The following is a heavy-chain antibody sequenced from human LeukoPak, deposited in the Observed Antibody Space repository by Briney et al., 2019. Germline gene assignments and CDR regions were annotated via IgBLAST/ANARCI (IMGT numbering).Heavy chain of an antibody. J-gene: IGHJ3*02. CDR3: ARVVGATATAHAFDI. D-gene: IGHD1-26*01. CDR2: ISSSSSYI. V-gene: IGHV3-21*01. CDR1: GFTFSSYS. Sequence: PGGSLRLSCAASGFTFSSYSMNWVRQAPGKGVEGVSSISSSSSYIYYADSVKGRFTISRDNAKNSLYLQMNSLRAEDTAVYYCARVVGATATAHAFDIWGQGTMVTVSS.